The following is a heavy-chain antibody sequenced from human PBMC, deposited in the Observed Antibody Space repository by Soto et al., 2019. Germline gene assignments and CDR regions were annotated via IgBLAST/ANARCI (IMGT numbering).Heavy chain of an antibody. Sequence: QVQLQESGPGLLKPSETLSLTCTVSGGSISSYYWSWIRQPPGKGLEWIGYIYYSGSTNYNPSLKSRXXIXVDXSKNQFSLKLSSVTAADTAVYYCASTEVGTTDFDYWGQGTLVTVSS. CDR2: IYYSGST. D-gene: IGHD1-26*01. J-gene: IGHJ4*02. V-gene: IGHV4-59*01. CDR1: GGSISSYY. CDR3: ASTEVGTTDFDY.